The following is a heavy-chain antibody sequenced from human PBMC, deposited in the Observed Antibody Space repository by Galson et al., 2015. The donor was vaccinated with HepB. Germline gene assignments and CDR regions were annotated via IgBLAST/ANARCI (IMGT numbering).Heavy chain of an antibody. Sequence: SVKVSCKASGYTFTSYAMHWVRQAPGQRLEWMGWINAGNGNTKYSQKFQGRVTITRDTSASTAYMELSSLRSEDTAVYYCAREDSSGYYPDAFDIWGQGTMVTVSS. D-gene: IGHD3-22*01. V-gene: IGHV1-3*01. CDR3: AREDSSGYYPDAFDI. J-gene: IGHJ3*02. CDR1: GYTFTSYA. CDR2: INAGNGNT.